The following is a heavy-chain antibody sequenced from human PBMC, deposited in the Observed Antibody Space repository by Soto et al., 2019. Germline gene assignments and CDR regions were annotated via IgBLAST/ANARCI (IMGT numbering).Heavy chain of an antibody. CDR2: IWYDGSNK. J-gene: IGHJ4*02. CDR3: ARDKNEGFGELYYFDY. CDR1: GFTFSSYG. Sequence: QVQLVESGGGVVQPGRSLRLSCAASGFTFSSYGMHWVRQAPGKGLEWVAVIWYDGSNKYYADSVKGRFTISRDNSKNTLYLQMNSLRAEDTAVYYCARDKNEGFGELYYFDYWGQGTLVTVSS. D-gene: IGHD3-10*01. V-gene: IGHV3-33*01.